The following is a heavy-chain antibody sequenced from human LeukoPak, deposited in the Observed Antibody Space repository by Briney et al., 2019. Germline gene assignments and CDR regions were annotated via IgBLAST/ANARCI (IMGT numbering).Heavy chain of an antibody. J-gene: IGHJ6*04. V-gene: IGHV4-39*07. CDR1: GGSISSSSYY. Sequence: SETLSLTCTVSGGSISSSSYYWGWIRQPPGKGLEWIGSIYDSGSTYYNPSLKSRVTISVDTSKNQFSLRLSSVTAADTAVYYCARDAASGTDVWGKGTTVIVSS. CDR2: IYDSGST. D-gene: IGHD3-10*01. CDR3: ARDAASGTDV.